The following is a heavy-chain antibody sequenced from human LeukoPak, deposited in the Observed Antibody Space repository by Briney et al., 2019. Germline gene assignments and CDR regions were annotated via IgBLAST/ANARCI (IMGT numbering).Heavy chain of an antibody. CDR2: IYYSGST. CDR1: GGSISSYY. D-gene: IGHD3-22*01. J-gene: IGHJ4*02. CDR3: ARWGSGYYFFDY. V-gene: IGHV4-59*01. Sequence: SETLSLTCTVSGGSISSYYWSWIRQPPGKGLEWIGYIYYSGSTNYNPSLKSRITISVETSKNQFSLKLSSVTAADTAVYYCARWGSGYYFFDYWGQGTLVTVSS.